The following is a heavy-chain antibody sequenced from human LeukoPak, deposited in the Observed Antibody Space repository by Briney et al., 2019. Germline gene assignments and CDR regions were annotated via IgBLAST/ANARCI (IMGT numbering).Heavy chain of an antibody. CDR2: ISPYNGNT. D-gene: IGHD3-10*01. V-gene: IGHV1-18*01. CDR1: GGTFSSYA. J-gene: IGHJ4*02. Sequence: EASVKVSCKASGGTFSSYAISWVRQAPGQGLEWMGWISPYNGNTNYAQKLQDRVTMTTDTSTTTAHMEVRSLTSDDTAVYYCARTFGGNFRLDYWGQGTLVTVSS. CDR3: ARTFGGNFRLDY.